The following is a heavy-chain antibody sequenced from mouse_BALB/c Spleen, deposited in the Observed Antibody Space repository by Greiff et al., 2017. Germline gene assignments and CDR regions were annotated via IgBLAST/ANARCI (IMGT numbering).Heavy chain of an antibody. CDR1: GYTFTSYY. J-gene: IGHJ2*01. Sequence: VQLQQSGAELVKPGASVKLSCKASGYTFTSYYMYWVKQRPGQGLEWIGGINPSNGGTNFNEKFKSKATLTVDKSSSTAYMQLSSLTSEDSAVYYCTRRGLRGYFDYWGQGTTLTVSS. V-gene: IGHV1S81*02. D-gene: IGHD3-1*01. CDR2: INPSNGGT. CDR3: TRRGLRGYFDY.